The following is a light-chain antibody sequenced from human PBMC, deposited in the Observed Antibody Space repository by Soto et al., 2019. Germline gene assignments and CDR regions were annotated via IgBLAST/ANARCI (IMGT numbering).Light chain of an antibody. Sequence: QSVLTQPASVSGSPGQSITISCTGTSSDVDTYNYVSWYQHHPGKAPKLMIYDVSNRPSGVSTRFSGSKSGNTASLTISGLQAEDEADYYCSSYTSTIPGLFSGGTKLTVL. CDR3: SSYTSTIPGL. V-gene: IGLV2-14*01. J-gene: IGLJ2*01. CDR2: DVS. CDR1: SSDVDTYNY.